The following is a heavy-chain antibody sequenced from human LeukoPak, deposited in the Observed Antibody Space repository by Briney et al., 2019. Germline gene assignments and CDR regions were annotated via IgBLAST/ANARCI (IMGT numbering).Heavy chain of an antibody. CDR1: GFTFDDYA. CDR2: INWNSGSI. Sequence: PGRSLRLSCAASGFTFDDYAMHWVRQAPGKGLEWVSGINWNSGSIGYADSVKGRFTISRDNAQNSLYLQMNSLRAEDTAVYYCARDLDGYNAFDIWGQGTMVTVSS. D-gene: IGHD5-24*01. V-gene: IGHV3-9*01. CDR3: ARDLDGYNAFDI. J-gene: IGHJ3*02.